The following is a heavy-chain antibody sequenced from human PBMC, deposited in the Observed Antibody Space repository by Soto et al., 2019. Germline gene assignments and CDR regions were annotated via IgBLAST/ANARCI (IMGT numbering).Heavy chain of an antibody. V-gene: IGHV1-58*01. Sequence: EASVKVSCKASGFTFSSSAVQWVRQARGQRLEWIGWIVVGSGNTNYAQKFQERVTITRDMSTSTAYMELTSLRSDDTAVYYCAADNDFWSGHYSFDYWGQGALVTVSS. CDR3: AADNDFWSGHYSFDY. CDR1: GFTFSSSA. CDR2: IVVGSGNT. J-gene: IGHJ4*02. D-gene: IGHD3-3*01.